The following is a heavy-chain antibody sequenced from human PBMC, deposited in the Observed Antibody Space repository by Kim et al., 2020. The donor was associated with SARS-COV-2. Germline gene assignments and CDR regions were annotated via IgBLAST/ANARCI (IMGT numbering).Heavy chain of an antibody. V-gene: IGHV4-39*01. CDR2: IYYSGST. J-gene: IGHJ5*02. Sequence: SETLSLTCTVSGGSISSSSYYWGWIRQPPGKGLEWIGSIYYSGSTYYNPSLKSRVTISVDTSKNQFSLKLSSVTAADTAVYYCARRGVVVPAAIGSWGQG. D-gene: IGHD2-2*02. CDR1: GGSISSSSYY. CDR3: ARRGVVVPAAIGS.